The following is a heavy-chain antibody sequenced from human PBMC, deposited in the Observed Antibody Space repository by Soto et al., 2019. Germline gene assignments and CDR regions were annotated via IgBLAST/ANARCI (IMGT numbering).Heavy chain of an antibody. D-gene: IGHD3-3*01. CDR3: AKERPRLGFWTMDC. J-gene: IGHJ4*03. V-gene: IGHV4-59*01. Sequence: DPQSLPCSFSGLSLRRYYGIWLRTPPGKGLEWIGYIDYSGSTNYNPSVKSRVTISVDTSKNPLYLKLSSVTAADTAVYYCAKERPRLGFWTMDCWGQGNMVPVSS. CDR2: IDYSGST. CDR1: GLSLRRYY.